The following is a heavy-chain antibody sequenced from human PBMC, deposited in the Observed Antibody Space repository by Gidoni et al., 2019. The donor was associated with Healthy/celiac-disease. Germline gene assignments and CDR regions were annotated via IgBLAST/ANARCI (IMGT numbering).Heavy chain of an antibody. Sequence: QFQLVQSGAEVKKPGASVKVSCKASGYTFTSYGISWVRQAPGQGLEWMGWISAYNGNTNYAQKLQGRVTMTTDTSTSTAYMELGSLRSDDTAVYYCAREDIVVVVAAPNYYYYGMDVWGQGTTVTVSS. CDR3: AREDIVVVVAAPNYYYYGMDV. J-gene: IGHJ6*02. CDR1: GYTFTSYG. V-gene: IGHV1-18*01. D-gene: IGHD2-15*01. CDR2: ISAYNGNT.